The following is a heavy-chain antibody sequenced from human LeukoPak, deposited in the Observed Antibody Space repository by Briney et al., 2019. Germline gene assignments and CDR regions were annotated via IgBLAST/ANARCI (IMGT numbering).Heavy chain of an antibody. CDR3: ARDSPGGYGGFFDY. V-gene: IGHV3-53*01. CDR1: GFTVSSNY. D-gene: IGHD3-3*01. J-gene: IGHJ4*02. CDR2: IYSGGST. Sequence: GVSMRLSCAASGFTVSSNYMSWVRQAPGKGLEWVSVIYSGGSTYYADSVKGRFTISRDNSKNTLYLQMNSLRAEDTAVYYCARDSPGGYGGFFDYWGQGTLVTVSS.